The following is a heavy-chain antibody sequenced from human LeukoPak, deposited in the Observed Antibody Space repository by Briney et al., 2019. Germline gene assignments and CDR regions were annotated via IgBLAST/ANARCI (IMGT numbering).Heavy chain of an antibody. J-gene: IGHJ4*02. CDR1: GFTFTTYA. V-gene: IGHV3-74*01. CDR2: INSDGSST. CDR3: ARVTGDPFDY. Sequence: PGGSLRLSCVASGFTFTTYAMSWVRQAPGKGLVWVSRINSDGSSTSYADSVKGRFTISRDNAKNTLYLQMNSLRAEDTAVYYCARVTGDPFDYWGQGTLVTVSS. D-gene: IGHD2-21*02.